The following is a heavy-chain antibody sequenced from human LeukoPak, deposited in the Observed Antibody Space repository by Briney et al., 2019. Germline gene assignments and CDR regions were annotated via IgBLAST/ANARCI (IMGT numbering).Heavy chain of an antibody. CDR1: GFTFSSYS. D-gene: IGHD3-22*01. J-gene: IGHJ4*02. CDR3: AREGYSSGSRTFDY. Sequence: GGSLRLSCAASGFTFSSYSMNWVRQAPGKGLEWVSSISSSSSYIYYADSVKGRFTISRDNAKNSLYLQMNSLRAEDTAVYYCAREGYSSGSRTFDYWGQGTLVTVSS. CDR2: ISSSSSYI. V-gene: IGHV3-21*01.